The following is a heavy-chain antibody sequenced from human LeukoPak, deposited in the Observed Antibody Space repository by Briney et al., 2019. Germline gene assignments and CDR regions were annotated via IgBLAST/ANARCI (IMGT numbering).Heavy chain of an antibody. D-gene: IGHD6-19*01. J-gene: IGHJ4*02. CDR1: GVSISSSPYY. CDR3: ARTSSSGLVGGYYFDY. V-gene: IGHV4-39*01. Sequence: SETLSLTCTVSGVSISSSPYYWGWIRQPPGKGLEWIGTIYYSGSTYYNPSLKSRVTISVDTSKNQFSLKLTSVTAADTAVYYCARTSSSGLVGGYYFDYWGQGTLVTVSS. CDR2: IYYSGST.